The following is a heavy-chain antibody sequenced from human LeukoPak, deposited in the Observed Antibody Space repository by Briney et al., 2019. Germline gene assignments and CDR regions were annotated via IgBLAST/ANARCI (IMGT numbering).Heavy chain of an antibody. J-gene: IGHJ4*02. CDR1: GYSFTNYW. D-gene: IGHD3-10*01. CDR2: IYPSDSDI. CDR3: ARRMVRGVITSPFDY. V-gene: IGHV5-51*01. Sequence: GESLKISCKTSGYSFTNYWIAWVRQMPGKGLEWMGIIYPSDSDIRYSPSFQGQVTISADKSISTAYLQWSSLKASDSAMYYCARRMVRGVITSPFDYWGQGTLVTVSS.